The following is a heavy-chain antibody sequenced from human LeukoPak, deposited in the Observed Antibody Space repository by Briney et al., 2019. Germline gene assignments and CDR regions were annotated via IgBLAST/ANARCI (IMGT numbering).Heavy chain of an antibody. D-gene: IGHD5-24*01. CDR2: IKQDGSEK. CDR3: AREGSDGYTYFDY. V-gene: IGHV3-7*01. Sequence: PGGSLRLSCAASGFTFSSYWMSWVRQAPGKGLEWVANIKQDGSEKYYVDSVKGRFTISRDNAKNSLYLQMNSLRAEDTAVYYCAREGSDGYTYFDYWGQGTLVTVSS. J-gene: IGHJ4*02. CDR1: GFTFSSYW.